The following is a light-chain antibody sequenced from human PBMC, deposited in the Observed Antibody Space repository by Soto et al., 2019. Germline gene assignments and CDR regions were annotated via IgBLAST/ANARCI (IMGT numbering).Light chain of an antibody. V-gene: IGKV3-11*01. CDR1: QKIGTF. CDR3: QHRFNWPLT. Sequence: EIVLTQSPATLSLSPGERATLSCRASQKIGTFLAWYQQKPGQAPRLLFYDASNRATGVPPRFSGSGSGADFTLTISSLEPEDLAGYYCQHRFNWPLTFGGGTKVEIK. J-gene: IGKJ4*01. CDR2: DAS.